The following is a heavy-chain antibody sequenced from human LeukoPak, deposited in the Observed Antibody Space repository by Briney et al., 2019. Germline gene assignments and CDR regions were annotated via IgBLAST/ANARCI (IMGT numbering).Heavy chain of an antibody. CDR3: ARGYCSSTSCYKNWFDP. Sequence: GSLRLSCAASGFPFSTYWMNWVRPAPGKGLEWVANIKHDGSEINYMDSVKGRFTISRDNAKNSLYLQMNSLRTEDTAAYYCARGYCSSTSCYKNWFDPWGQGTLVTVSS. D-gene: IGHD2-2*02. J-gene: IGHJ5*02. V-gene: IGHV3-7*05. CDR2: IKHDGSEI. CDR1: GFPFSTYW.